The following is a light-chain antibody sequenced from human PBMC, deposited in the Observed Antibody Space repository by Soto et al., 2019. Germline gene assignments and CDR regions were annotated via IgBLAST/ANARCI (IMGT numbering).Light chain of an antibody. J-gene: IGLJ2*01. CDR2: RNN. CDR1: SSNIGSNY. Sequence: QSVLTQPPSASGTPGQRVTISCSGSSSNIGSNYVYWYQQLPGTAPKLLIYRNNQRPSGVPDRFSGSKSGTSASLAISGVRSEDEADYYCAAWDDSLSGMVFGGGTKLPVL. CDR3: AAWDDSLSGMV. V-gene: IGLV1-47*01.